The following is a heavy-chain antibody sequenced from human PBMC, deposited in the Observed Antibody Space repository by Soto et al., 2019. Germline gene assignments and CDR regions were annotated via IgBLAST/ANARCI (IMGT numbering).Heavy chain of an antibody. CDR3: ARAVVVVPAAVNWFDP. CDR1: GYTFTSYG. V-gene: IGHV1-18*01. D-gene: IGHD2-2*01. Sequence: ASVKVSCKASGYTFTSYGISRVRQAPGQGLEWMGWISAYNGNTNYAQKLQGRVTMTTDTSTSTAYMELRSLRSDDTAVYYCARAVVVVPAAVNWFDPWGQGTLVTVSS. J-gene: IGHJ5*02. CDR2: ISAYNGNT.